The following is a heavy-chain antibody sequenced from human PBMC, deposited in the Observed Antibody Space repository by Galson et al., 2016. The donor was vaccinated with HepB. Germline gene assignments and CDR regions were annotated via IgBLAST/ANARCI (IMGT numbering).Heavy chain of an antibody. CDR2: IFYNGIS. V-gene: IGHV4-31*03. J-gene: IGHJ5*02. D-gene: IGHD1-1*01. CDR1: GGSISSRDHY. CDR3: ARCHYNDHWFDP. Sequence: TLSLTCTVSGGSISSRDHYWSWIRQHPEKGLEWIGYIFYNGISYYNPSFKSRVNISIDTSQSQFFLKLTSVTAADTAVYYCARCHYNDHWFDPWGQGTLVTVSS.